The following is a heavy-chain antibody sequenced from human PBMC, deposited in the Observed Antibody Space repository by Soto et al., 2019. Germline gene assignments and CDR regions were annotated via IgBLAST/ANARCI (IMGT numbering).Heavy chain of an antibody. Sequence: ESGGGVVQPGRSLRLSCAASGFTFGSYGMHWVRQAPGKGLEWVAVISYDGSNKYYADSVKGRFTISRDNSKNTLYLQMNSLRAEDTAVYYCAKDKSWNRAYHFDYCVQGTLVTVSS. CDR3: AKDKSWNRAYHFDY. D-gene: IGHD1-1*01. V-gene: IGHV3-30*18. CDR2: ISYDGSNK. CDR1: GFTFGSYG. J-gene: IGHJ4*02.